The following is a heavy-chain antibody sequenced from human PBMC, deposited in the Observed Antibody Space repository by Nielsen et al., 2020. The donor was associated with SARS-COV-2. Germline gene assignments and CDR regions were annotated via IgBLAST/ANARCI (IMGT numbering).Heavy chain of an antibody. CDR2: IKCDGSEK. CDR1: GFTFSSSW. J-gene: IGHJ6*02. D-gene: IGHD6-6*01. Sequence: GESLRLSCAASGFTFSSSWMHWVCQAPEKGLEWVADIKCDGSEKYYVDSVKGRLTISRDNAKNSLYLQVNSLRAEDMTVYYCVRTRSIAAVSGLGANYYGMDVWGQGTTVTVSS. CDR3: VRTRSIAAVSGLGANYYGMDV. V-gene: IGHV3-52*01.